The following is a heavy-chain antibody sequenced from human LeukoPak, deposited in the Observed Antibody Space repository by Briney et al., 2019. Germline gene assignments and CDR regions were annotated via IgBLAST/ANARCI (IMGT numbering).Heavy chain of an antibody. Sequence: GGSLRLSCAASGFTFSSYWMNWVRQAPGKGLEWVANIKEDGSEKYYVDSVKGRFTISRDNAKNSLYLQMNSLRAEDTAVYYCARDPSSLRDSFDYWGQGTLVTVSS. V-gene: IGHV3-7*01. CDR2: IKEDGSEK. J-gene: IGHJ4*02. CDR1: GFTFSSYW. CDR3: ARDPSSLRDSFDY.